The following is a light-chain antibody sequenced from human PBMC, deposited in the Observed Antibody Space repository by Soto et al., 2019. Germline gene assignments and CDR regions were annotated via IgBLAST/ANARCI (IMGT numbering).Light chain of an antibody. CDR3: CSYAGSSTWV. CDR1: SSDVGGSNF. V-gene: IGLV2-11*01. J-gene: IGLJ3*02. CDR2: DVT. Sequence: QSALTQPASVSDSPGQSITISCTGTSSDVGGSNFVSWYQQHPGKPPKLMIYDVTKRPSGVPDRFSGSKSGNTASLTISGLQGEEEADYYCCSYAGSSTWVFGGGTKLTVL.